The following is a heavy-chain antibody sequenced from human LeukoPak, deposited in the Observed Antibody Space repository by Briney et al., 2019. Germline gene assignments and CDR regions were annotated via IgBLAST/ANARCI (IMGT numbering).Heavy chain of an antibody. D-gene: IGHD6-19*01. CDR2: ISAYNGNT. CDR1: GYTFTGYY. V-gene: IGHV1-18*04. J-gene: IGHJ4*02. CDR3: ARAHSSGWYYFDY. Sequence: ASVKVSCKASGYTFTGYYMHWVRQAPGQGLEWMGWISAYNGNTNYAQKLQGRVTMTTDTSTSTAYMELRSLRSDDTAVYYCARAHSSGWYYFDYWGQGTLVTVSS.